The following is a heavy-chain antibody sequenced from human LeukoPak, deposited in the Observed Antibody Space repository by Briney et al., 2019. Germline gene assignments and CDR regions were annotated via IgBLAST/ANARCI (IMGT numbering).Heavy chain of an antibody. CDR3: ARDLIDTSMWELDL. D-gene: IGHD1-26*01. CDR1: GYTFTDYY. CDR2: INPKNGGT. J-gene: IGHJ4*02. V-gene: IGHV1-2*02. Sequence: GASVKVSCKASGYTFTDYYMQWVRQAPGQGLEWLGWINPKNGGTRYAQNFLGRVSLTRDTSISTAYMELSSLRSDDTALYYCARDLIDTSMWELDLWGQGTLVTVSS.